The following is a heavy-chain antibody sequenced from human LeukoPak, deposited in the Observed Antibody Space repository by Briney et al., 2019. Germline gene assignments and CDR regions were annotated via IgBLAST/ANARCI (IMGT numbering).Heavy chain of an antibody. CDR2: IIPIFGTA. CDR1: GGAFNTYA. V-gene: IGHV1-69*13. Sequence: HGASVKVSCKASGGAFNTYALIWARQAPGQGLEWMGGIIPIFGTANYAQKFQGRVTITADESTSTAYMELSSLRSEDTAVYYCVSHVRGVTLHYWGQGTLVTVSS. J-gene: IGHJ4*02. D-gene: IGHD3-10*01. CDR3: VSHVRGVTLHY.